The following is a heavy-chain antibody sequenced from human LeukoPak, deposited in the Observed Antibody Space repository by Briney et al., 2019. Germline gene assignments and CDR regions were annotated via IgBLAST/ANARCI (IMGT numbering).Heavy chain of an antibody. CDR2: IWYDGSNK. CDR3: ARELADYDAFDI. D-gene: IGHD3-16*01. CDR1: GFTFSSYG. V-gene: IGHV3-33*01. Sequence: GRSLRLSCAASGFTFSSYGMHWVRQAPGKGLEWVAVIWYDGSNKYYADSVKGRFTISRDNSKNTLYLQMNSLRAEDTAVYYCARELADYDAFDIWGQGTMVTVSS. J-gene: IGHJ3*02.